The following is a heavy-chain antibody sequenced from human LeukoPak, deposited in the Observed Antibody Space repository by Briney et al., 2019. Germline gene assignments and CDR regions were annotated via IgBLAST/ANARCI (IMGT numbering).Heavy chain of an antibody. V-gene: IGHV1-2*02. D-gene: IGHD7-27*01. CDR2: INPNSGGT. CDR1: GYTFTGYD. Sequence: GASVKVSCKASGYTFTGYDMHWVRQAPGQGLEWMGWINPNSGGTNYAQKFQGRVTMTRDTSISTAYMELSRLRSDDTAVYYCARGPNWAPRRPFDIWGQGTMVTVSS. CDR3: ARGPNWAPRRPFDI. J-gene: IGHJ3*02.